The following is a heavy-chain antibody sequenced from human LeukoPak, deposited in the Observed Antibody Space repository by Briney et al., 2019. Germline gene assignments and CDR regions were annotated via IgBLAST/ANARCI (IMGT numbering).Heavy chain of an antibody. CDR3: ARDSKIQLWLRIVDYYGMDV. V-gene: IGHV3-21*04. CDR2: ISSSSSYI. J-gene: IGHJ6*02. CDR1: GYTFSSYS. Sequence: PGGALRLSCAASGYTFSSYSMNWVRPALGKGLEWVSSISSSSSYIYYADSVKGRFTISRDNAKNSLYLQMNSLRAEDTAVYYCARDSKIQLWLRIVDYYGMDVWGQGTTVTVSS. D-gene: IGHD5-18*01.